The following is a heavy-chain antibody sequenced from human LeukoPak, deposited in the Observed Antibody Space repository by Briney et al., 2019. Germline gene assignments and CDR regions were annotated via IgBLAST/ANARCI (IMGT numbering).Heavy chain of an antibody. CDR1: GGSFSGYY. J-gene: IGHJ4*02. V-gene: IGHV4-34*01. D-gene: IGHD3-16*01. Sequence: SETLSLTCAVYGGSFSGYYWSWIRQPPGKGLEWIGEINHSGSANYNPSLKSRVTISVDTSKNQFSLKLSSVTTADTAVYYCARGGGSFDYWGQGTLVTVSS. CDR2: INHSGSA. CDR3: ARGGGSFDY.